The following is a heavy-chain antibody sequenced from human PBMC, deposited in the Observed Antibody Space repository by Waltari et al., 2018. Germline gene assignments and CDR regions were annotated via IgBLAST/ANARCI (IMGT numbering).Heavy chain of an antibody. V-gene: IGHV3-23*04. CDR2: ISGSGGRT. J-gene: IGHJ6*02. CDR3: AKDQFRELVVDLPDYYYYYGMDV. D-gene: IGHD3-22*01. CDR1: GFTFSSYA. Sequence: EVQLVESGGGLVQPGGSLRLSCAASGFTFSSYAMSWVRQAPGKGLEWVSAISGSGGRTYYADSVKGRFTISRANSKNTLYLQMNSLRAEDTAVYYCAKDQFRELVVDLPDYYYYYGMDVWGQGTTVTVSS.